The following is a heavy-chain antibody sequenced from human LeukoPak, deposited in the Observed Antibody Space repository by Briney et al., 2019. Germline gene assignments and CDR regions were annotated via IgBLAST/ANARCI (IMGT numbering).Heavy chain of an antibody. D-gene: IGHD6-19*01. CDR3: TRLPSSGQTYFDY. CDR1: GGSINSYY. V-gene: IGHV4-59*08. Sequence: SETLSLTCTVSGGSINSYYWSWIRQPPGKGLEWIGYISYSGSTNYNPSLKSRVTIPVDTSKNQFSLKLSSVTAADTAVYYCTRLPSSGQTYFDYWGQGTLVTVSS. J-gene: IGHJ4*02. CDR2: ISYSGST.